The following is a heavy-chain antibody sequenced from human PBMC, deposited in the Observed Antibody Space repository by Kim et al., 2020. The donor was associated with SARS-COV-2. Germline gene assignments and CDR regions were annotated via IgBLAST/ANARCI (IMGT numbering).Heavy chain of an antibody. CDR2: ISGSGGRT. CDR3: AKVADTPMINYYYYGMDV. V-gene: IGHV3-23*01. Sequence: GGSLRLSCAASGFTFNNFAINWVRRGPGKGLEWVSGISGSGGRTFYADSVRGRFTISRDNSKNTVDLQMNSLRAEDTAVYYCAKVADTPMINYYYYGMDVWGQGTTVTVSS. J-gene: IGHJ6*02. CDR1: GFTFNNFA. D-gene: IGHD5-18*01.